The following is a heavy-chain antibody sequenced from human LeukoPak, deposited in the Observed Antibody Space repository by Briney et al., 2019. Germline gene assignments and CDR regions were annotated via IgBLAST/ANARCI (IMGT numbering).Heavy chain of an antibody. D-gene: IGHD2-21*02. CDR1: GGSFSGYY. CDR3: ARDSQIRLLLNDYDVFDV. CDR2: IYYSGST. J-gene: IGHJ3*01. Sequence: PSETLSLTCAVYGGSFSGYYWGWVRQPPGMGLEWIGTIYYSGSTYYNPSPRSRVTISVDTSKNQFSLKLTSVTAADTAVYYCARDSQIRLLLNDYDVFDVWGQGTVVTVSS. V-gene: IGHV4-34*01.